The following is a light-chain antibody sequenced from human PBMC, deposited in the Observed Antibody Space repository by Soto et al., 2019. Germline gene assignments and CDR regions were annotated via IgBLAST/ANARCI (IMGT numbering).Light chain of an antibody. CDR2: GAS. CDR3: QQCGTSPLT. V-gene: IGKV3-20*01. Sequence: EIVLTQSPGTLSLSPGERATLSCRASQSVTSSYLAWYQQKPGQAPRLLIYGASSRATGIPDRFSGSGSGTDFTLTISILEPEDFAVYYCQQCGTSPLTFGGGTKVEIK. CDR1: QSVTSSY. J-gene: IGKJ4*01.